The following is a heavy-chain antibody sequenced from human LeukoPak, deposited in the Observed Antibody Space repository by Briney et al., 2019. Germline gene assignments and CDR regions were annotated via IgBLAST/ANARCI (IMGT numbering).Heavy chain of an antibody. CDR3: AREGDCGTNRCSFDY. D-gene: IGHD4/OR15-4a*01. CDR2: ISPNNGGT. CDR1: GYTFTAYE. Sequence: GASVKVSCKASGYTFTAYEIHWVRQSPGQGLEYVGWISPNNGGTNSAQKFQGRVTMTRDTSVSTAYMELSRLRSDDTAVYYCAREGDCGTNRCSFDYWGQGTLVTVSS. V-gene: IGHV1-2*02. J-gene: IGHJ4*02.